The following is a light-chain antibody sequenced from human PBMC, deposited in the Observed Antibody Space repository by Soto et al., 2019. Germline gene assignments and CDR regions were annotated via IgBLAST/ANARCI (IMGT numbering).Light chain of an antibody. CDR3: QQYNSYSRT. CDR2: DAS. V-gene: IGKV1-5*01. J-gene: IGKJ1*01. CDR1: QSIGSW. Sequence: DIQMTQSPSTLSASVGDRVTITCRASQSIGSWLAWYQQKPGKAPKLLIYDASNLESGVPSRFSGSGSGTEFTLTISSLQPNDFATYYCQQYNSYSRTFGQGTKVEIK.